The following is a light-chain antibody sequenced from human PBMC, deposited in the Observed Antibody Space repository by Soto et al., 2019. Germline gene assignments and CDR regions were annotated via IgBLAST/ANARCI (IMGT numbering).Light chain of an antibody. Sequence: EIMMTQSPATLSVSPGERITISCRASQTVGSNLAWYQQKPGQAPRLLIYTTSSRATGVPAKFSGSGSGTEFTLTIDSLQSEDFVLYYCQQYNSWPRTFGQGTRVEIK. J-gene: IGKJ1*01. CDR1: QTVGSN. CDR2: TTS. CDR3: QQYNSWPRT. V-gene: IGKV3-15*01.